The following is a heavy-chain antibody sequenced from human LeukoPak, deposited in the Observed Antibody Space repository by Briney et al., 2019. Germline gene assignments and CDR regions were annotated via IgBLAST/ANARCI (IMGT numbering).Heavy chain of an antibody. CDR2: IYTSGGT. CDR3: ARLTRLSTSPDRYYLDY. V-gene: IGHV4-4*09. J-gene: IGHJ4*02. D-gene: IGHD6-6*01. CDR1: GDSISSYY. Sequence: EASETLSLTCTVSGDSISSYYWSWIRQPPGKGLEWIGYIYTSGGTNYIPSLKGRVTISIDTSKNQFSLKLSSVTAADSAVYYCARLTRLSTSPDRYYLDYWGQGTLVTVSA.